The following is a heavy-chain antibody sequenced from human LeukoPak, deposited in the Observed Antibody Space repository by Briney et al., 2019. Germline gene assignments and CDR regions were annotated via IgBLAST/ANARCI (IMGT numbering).Heavy chain of an antibody. CDR3: TRVRLWFGELLDIASDY. J-gene: IGHJ4*02. V-gene: IGHV3-49*03. D-gene: IGHD3-10*01. CDR1: GFTFGDYA. Sequence: GGSLRLSCTASGFTFGDYAMSWFGQAPGKGREGVGFIRSKAYGGTTEYAASVKGRFTISRDDSKRIAYLQMNSLKTEDTAVYYCTRVRLWFGELLDIASDYWGQGTLVTVSS. CDR2: IRSKAYGGTT.